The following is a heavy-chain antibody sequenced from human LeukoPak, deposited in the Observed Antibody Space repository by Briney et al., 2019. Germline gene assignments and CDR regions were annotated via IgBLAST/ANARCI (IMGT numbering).Heavy chain of an antibody. J-gene: IGHJ4*02. CDR2: IIPIFGTA. V-gene: IGHV1-69*13. D-gene: IGHD5-24*01. Sequence: SVKVSCKASGGTFSSYAISWVRQAPGQGLEWMGGIIPIFGTADYAQQFQGRVTITADEPTSTAYMELSSLRSEDTAVYYCAREGMATNHIDYWGQGTLVTVSS. CDR1: GGTFSSYA. CDR3: AREGMATNHIDY.